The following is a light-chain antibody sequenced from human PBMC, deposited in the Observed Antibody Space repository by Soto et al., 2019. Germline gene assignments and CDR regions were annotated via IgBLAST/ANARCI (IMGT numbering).Light chain of an antibody. J-gene: IGKJ1*01. V-gene: IGKV3-11*01. Sequence: EIVLTQSPATLSSFPGDRVTLSCRASQYINTRLAWYQHRPGQAPRLLIYQTSIRAAGIPARFSASGSGTDFTLTISDVQPEYFALYYCHQRQSWPRTCGQGTKVDIK. CDR1: QYINTR. CDR2: QTS. CDR3: HQRQSWPRT.